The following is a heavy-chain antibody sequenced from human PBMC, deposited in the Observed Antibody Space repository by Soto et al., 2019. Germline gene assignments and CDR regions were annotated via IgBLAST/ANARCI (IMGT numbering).Heavy chain of an antibody. CDR1: GFTFSSYA. CDR3: ARARYCSGGSCYWYYYYYYGMDV. D-gene: IGHD2-15*01. V-gene: IGHV3-30-3*01. Sequence: QVQLVESGGGVVQPGRSLRLSCAASGFTFSSYAMHWVRQAPGKGLEWVAVISYDGSNKYYADSVKGRFTISRDNSKNTLYLKMNSLRAEDTAVYYCARARYCSGGSCYWYYYYYYGMDVWGQGTTVTVSS. J-gene: IGHJ6*02. CDR2: ISYDGSNK.